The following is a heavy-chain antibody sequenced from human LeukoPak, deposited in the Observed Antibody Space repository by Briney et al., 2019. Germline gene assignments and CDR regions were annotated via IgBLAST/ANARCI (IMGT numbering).Heavy chain of an antibody. J-gene: IGHJ4*02. D-gene: IGHD5/OR15-5a*01. Sequence: SETLSLTCTVSGGSMSSSNYRWVWIRQPPGKGLEWIANIEYCGKTYYKPSLKRRVTVSVDTYKSQFAQRLGFVAAADTAVYYCANLVSLPTVCDFDYWGQGILVTVSS. CDR1: GGSMSSSNYR. CDR2: IEYCGKT. V-gene: IGHV4-39*01. CDR3: ANLVSLPTVCDFDY.